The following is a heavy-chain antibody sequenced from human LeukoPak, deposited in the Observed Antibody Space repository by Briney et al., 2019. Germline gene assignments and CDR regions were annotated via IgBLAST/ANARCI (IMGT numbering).Heavy chain of an antibody. J-gene: IGHJ6*03. D-gene: IGHD2-2*01. CDR1: GYSFTSYW. Sequence: GESLKISCKGSGYSFTSYWIGWVRQMPGKGLEWMGIIYPGDSDTRYSPSFQGQVTISADKSISTAYLQWSSLKASDTAMYYCARVGSDIVVVPAPYYYYYMDVWGKGTTVTISS. CDR2: IYPGDSDT. CDR3: ARVGSDIVVVPAPYYYYYMDV. V-gene: IGHV5-51*01.